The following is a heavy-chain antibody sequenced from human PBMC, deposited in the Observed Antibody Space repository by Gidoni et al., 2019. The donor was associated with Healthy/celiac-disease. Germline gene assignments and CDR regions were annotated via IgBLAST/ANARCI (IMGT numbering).Heavy chain of an antibody. CDR3: ARASLRYCTNGVCYRDAFDI. Sequence: QVQLQESGPGLVKPSETLSLTCAVSGYSISSGYDWGWIRQPPGKGLEWIGSIYHSGSTYYNPSLKSRVTISVDTSKNQFSLKLSSVTAADTAVYYCARASLRYCTNGVCYRDAFDIWGQGTMVTVSS. D-gene: IGHD2-8*01. V-gene: IGHV4-38-2*01. CDR2: IYHSGST. CDR1: GYSISSGYD. J-gene: IGHJ3*02.